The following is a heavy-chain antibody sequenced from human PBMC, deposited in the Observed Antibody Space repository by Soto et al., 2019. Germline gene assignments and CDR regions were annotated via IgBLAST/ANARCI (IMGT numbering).Heavy chain of an antibody. J-gene: IGHJ6*02. Sequence: ASVKVSCKASGYTFASYGISWVRQAPGQGLEWMGCISADNGNTNYAQKLQGRVTMTADTSTDTAYMELRSLRSDDTAVYYCATAPYSGSYYGMDVWGQGTTVTVSS. CDR3: ATAPYSGSYYGMDV. CDR2: ISADNGNT. CDR1: GYTFASYG. V-gene: IGHV1-18*01. D-gene: IGHD1-26*01.